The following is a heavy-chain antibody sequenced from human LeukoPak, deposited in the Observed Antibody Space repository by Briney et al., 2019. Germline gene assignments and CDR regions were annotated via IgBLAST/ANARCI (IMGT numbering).Heavy chain of an antibody. D-gene: IGHD6-13*01. CDR1: GGSFSGYY. J-gene: IGHJ4*02. CDR2: INHSGST. CDR3: ASSQPRGIAAAGRYSDY. V-gene: IGHV4-34*01. Sequence: SETLSLTCAVYGGSFSGYYWSWIRQPPGKGLEWIGEINHSGSTNYNPSLKSRVTISVDTSKNQFSLKLSSVTAADTAVYYCASSQPRGIAAAGRYSDYWGQGTLVTVSS.